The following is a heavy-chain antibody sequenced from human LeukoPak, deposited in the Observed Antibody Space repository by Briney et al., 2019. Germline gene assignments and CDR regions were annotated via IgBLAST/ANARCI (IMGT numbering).Heavy chain of an antibody. CDR1: GFTFSSYA. Sequence: GGSLRLSCAASGFTFSSYAMSWVRQAPGKGLEWVSAISGSGGSTYYADSVKGRFTISRDNSKNTLYLQMNSLRAEDTALYYCAKDRLGYCSSTSCYTVFDYWGQGTLVTVSS. D-gene: IGHD2-2*02. J-gene: IGHJ4*02. CDR3: AKDRLGYCSSTSCYTVFDY. CDR2: ISGSGGST. V-gene: IGHV3-23*01.